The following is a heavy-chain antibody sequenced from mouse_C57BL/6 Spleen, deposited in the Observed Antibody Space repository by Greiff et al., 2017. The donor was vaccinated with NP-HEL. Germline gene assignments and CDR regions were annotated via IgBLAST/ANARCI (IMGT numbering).Heavy chain of an antibody. CDR3: AREFSYFDY. CDR2: IYPGDGDT. V-gene: IGHV1-82*01. J-gene: IGHJ2*01. Sequence: VQVVESGPELVKPGASVKISCKASGYAFSSSWMNWVKQRPGKGLEWIGRIYPGDGDTNYNGKFKGKATLTADKSSSTAYMQLSSLTSEDSAVYFCAREFSYFDYWGQGTTLTVSS. CDR1: GYAFSSSW.